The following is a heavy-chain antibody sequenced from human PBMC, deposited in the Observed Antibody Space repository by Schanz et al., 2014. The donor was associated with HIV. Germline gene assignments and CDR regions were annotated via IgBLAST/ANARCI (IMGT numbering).Heavy chain of an antibody. Sequence: VESGGGLVQPGGSLRLSCGVSGSAVSSYAMSWVRQAPGKGLEWVSGISWKSDSIGYADSVKGRFTISRDNAKNTLYLQMNSLRAEDTALYYCAKEMVSRYYGDAFNIWGQGTMVTVSS. D-gene: IGHD3-16*01. CDR2: ISWKSDSI. CDR1: GSAVSSYA. V-gene: IGHV3-9*01. J-gene: IGHJ3*02. CDR3: AKEMVSRYYGDAFNI.